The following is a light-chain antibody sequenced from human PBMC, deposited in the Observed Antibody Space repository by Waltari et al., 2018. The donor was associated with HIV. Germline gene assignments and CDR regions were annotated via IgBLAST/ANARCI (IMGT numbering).Light chain of an antibody. CDR3: AIWDDNLRGV. CDR2: RNY. Sequence: QSVLSQPPSASGTPGQRVTISCSGSSSVTGRTYVYWYQQLPGAAPKLLIYRNYQRPSGAPARFSGSKSGSSASLTISGLRSDDEADYYCAIWDDNLRGVFGGGTRLTVL. J-gene: IGLJ2*01. V-gene: IGLV1-47*01. CDR1: SSVTGRTY.